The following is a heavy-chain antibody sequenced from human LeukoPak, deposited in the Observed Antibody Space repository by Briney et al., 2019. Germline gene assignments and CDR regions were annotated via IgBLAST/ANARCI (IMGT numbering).Heavy chain of an antibody. J-gene: IGHJ4*02. CDR2: ISGSGGST. CDR1: GFTFSSYA. V-gene: IGHV3-23*01. D-gene: IGHD3-9*01. Sequence: GGSLRLSCAASGFTFSSYAMSWVRQAPGKGLEWVSAISGSGGSTYYADSVKGRFTISRDNSKNTLYLQMNSLRAEDTAVYYCAKDLLLLRYFDWLLSGLDYWGQGTLVTVSS. CDR3: AKDLLLLRYFDWLLSGLDY.